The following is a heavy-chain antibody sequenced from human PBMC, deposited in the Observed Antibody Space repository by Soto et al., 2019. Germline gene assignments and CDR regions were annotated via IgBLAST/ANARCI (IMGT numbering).Heavy chain of an antibody. V-gene: IGHV3-21*01. J-gene: IGHJ4*02. CDR3: VREDGKVGTNSAFDY. Sequence: PGGSLRLSCASSVFTFITYTMNWVRQAPGKGLEWVSSINGRGNYIYYAESVKGRFTISRDNAKNSLYLQMDRLRAEDTALYYCVREDGKVGTNSAFDYWGLGALVTVS. D-gene: IGHD1-26*01. CDR1: VFTFITYT. CDR2: INGRGNYI.